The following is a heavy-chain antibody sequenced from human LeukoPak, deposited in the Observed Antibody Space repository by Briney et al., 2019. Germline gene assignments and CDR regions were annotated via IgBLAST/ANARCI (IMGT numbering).Heavy chain of an antibody. CDR3: ARDPASWELRFGGPKPPDY. CDR2: IIPIFGTA. CDR1: GGTFSSYA. V-gene: IGHV1-69*13. D-gene: IGHD1-26*01. J-gene: IGHJ4*02. Sequence: ASVKVSCKASGGTFSSYAISWVRQAPGQGLEWMGGIIPIFGTANYAQKFQGRVTITADESTSTAYMELSSLRSEDTAVYYCARDPASWELRFGGPKPPDYWGQGTLVTVSS.